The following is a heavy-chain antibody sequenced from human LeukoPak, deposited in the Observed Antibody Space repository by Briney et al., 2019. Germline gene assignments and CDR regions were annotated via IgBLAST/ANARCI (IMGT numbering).Heavy chain of an antibody. CDR2: IYPGDSDT. D-gene: IGHD6-13*01. V-gene: IGHV5-51*01. J-gene: IGHJ4*02. Sequence: GESLKISCXASGYSFTSYWIGWVRQMPGKGLEWMGVIYPGDSDTRYSPSFQGQVTISVDKSISTAYLQWSSLKASDTAMYYCATTGPEYSSSWYLHFWGQGTLVTVSS. CDR3: ATTGPEYSSSWYLHF. CDR1: GYSFTSYW.